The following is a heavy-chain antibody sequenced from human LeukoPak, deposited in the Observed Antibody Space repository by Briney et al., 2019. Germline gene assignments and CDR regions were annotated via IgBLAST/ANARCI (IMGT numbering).Heavy chain of an antibody. D-gene: IGHD1-26*01. Sequence: RGGSLRLSCAASGSTFSSYAMSWVRQAPGKGLEWVSTISGGGGSTYYADSVKGRFTISRDNSKNTLYLQVNSLRAEDTAVYYCAKGGKWDVTPFDYWGQGTLVTVSS. CDR3: AKGGKWDVTPFDY. V-gene: IGHV3-23*01. CDR1: GSTFSSYA. J-gene: IGHJ4*02. CDR2: ISGGGGST.